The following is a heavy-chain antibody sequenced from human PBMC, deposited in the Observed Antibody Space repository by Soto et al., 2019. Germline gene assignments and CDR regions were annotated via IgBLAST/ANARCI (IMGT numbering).Heavy chain of an antibody. CDR2: INPSGGST. J-gene: IGHJ3*02. D-gene: IGHD3-22*01. CDR3: ARDLTTPYYYDSSGPGRPDAFDI. V-gene: IGHV1-46*01. CDR1: GYTFTSYY. Sequence: ASVKVSCKASGYTFTSYYMHWVRQAPGQGLEWIGIINPSGGSTSYAQKFQGRVTMTRDTSTSTVYMELSSLRSEDTAVYYCARDLTTPYYYDSSGPGRPDAFDIWGQGTMVTVSS.